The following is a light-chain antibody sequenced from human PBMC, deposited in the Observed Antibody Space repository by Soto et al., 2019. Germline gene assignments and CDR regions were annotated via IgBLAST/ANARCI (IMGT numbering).Light chain of an antibody. CDR3: QNYHLALGT. CDR1: QDIINH. CDR2: GAS. Sequence: DIQMTQSPSSLSASVGDTVTITCRASQDIINHLAWYQQRPGKVPYLLIYGASTLRSGVPSRFRGSGSGTHFTLTISSLQPEDVATYYCQNYHLALGTFGQGTRLEIK. J-gene: IGKJ5*01. V-gene: IGKV1-27*01.